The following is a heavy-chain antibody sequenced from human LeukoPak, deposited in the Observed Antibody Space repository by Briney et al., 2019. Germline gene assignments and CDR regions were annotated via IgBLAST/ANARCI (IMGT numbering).Heavy chain of an antibody. Sequence: SETLSLTCTVSGGSISPYYWSWIRQPPGKGLEWIGYIYYSGSTDYNPSLKSRVTISVDTSKNQFSLKLSSVTAADTAVYYCARLWSGLRPPDYWGQGTLVTVSS. CDR2: IYYSGST. J-gene: IGHJ4*02. V-gene: IGHV4-59*01. D-gene: IGHD3-3*01. CDR3: ARLWSGLRPPDY. CDR1: GGSISPYY.